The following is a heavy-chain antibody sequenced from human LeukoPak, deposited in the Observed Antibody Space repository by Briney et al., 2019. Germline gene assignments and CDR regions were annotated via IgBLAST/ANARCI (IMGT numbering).Heavy chain of an antibody. CDR3: ARHRGYDFWSGYYYYFDY. J-gene: IGHJ4*02. D-gene: IGHD3-3*01. CDR2: INHSGST. CDR1: GGSFSGYY. Sequence: PSETLSLTCPVYGGSFSGYYWSWIRQPPGKGLEWIGEINHSGSTNYNPSLQSRVTISVDTSKNQFSLKLSSVTAADTAVYYCARHRGYDFWSGYYYYFDYWGQGTLVTVSS. V-gene: IGHV4-34*01.